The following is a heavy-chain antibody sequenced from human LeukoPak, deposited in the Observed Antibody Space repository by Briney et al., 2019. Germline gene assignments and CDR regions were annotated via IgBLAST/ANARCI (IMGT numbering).Heavy chain of an antibody. CDR1: GGSISSYY. CDR3: ARGSAYYYDNSGFIDY. V-gene: IGHV4-4*07. D-gene: IGHD3-22*01. J-gene: IGHJ4*02. Sequence: SETLSLTCTVSGGSISSYYWSWIRQPAGKGLEWIGRIYTSGSPTYNPSLKSRITMSVDTTKNQFSLKLSSVTAADTAVYYCARGSAYYYDNSGFIDYWGQGTLVTVSS. CDR2: IYTSGSP.